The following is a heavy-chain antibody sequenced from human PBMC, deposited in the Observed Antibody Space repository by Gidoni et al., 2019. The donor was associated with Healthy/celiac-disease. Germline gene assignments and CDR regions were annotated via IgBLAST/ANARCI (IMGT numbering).Heavy chain of an antibody. Sequence: EVQLLESGGGLVQPGGSLRPSCAASGFTFSSYAMSWVRQAPGKGLEWVTAISGSGGSTYYADSVKGRFTISRDNSKNTLYLQMNSLRAEDTAVYYCAKGSDGWVVAATDYWGQGTLVTVSS. V-gene: IGHV3-23*01. CDR3: AKGSDGWVVAATDY. CDR1: GFTFSSYA. J-gene: IGHJ4*02. CDR2: ISGSGGST. D-gene: IGHD6-19*01.